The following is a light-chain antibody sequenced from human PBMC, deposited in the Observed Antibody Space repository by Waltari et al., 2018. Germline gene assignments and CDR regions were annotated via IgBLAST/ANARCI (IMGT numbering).Light chain of an antibody. Sequence: DILMTQSPSSLSPSVGDRVTITCRASQSISNCLNWYQQKPGKAPNLLIYAASSLDTGVPSRVSGSGSGTDFTLTISSLQPDEFGTYYCQQSYNTPPVTFGPGTKVDIK. CDR3: QQSYNTPPVT. V-gene: IGKV1-39*01. CDR1: QSISNC. J-gene: IGKJ1*01. CDR2: AAS.